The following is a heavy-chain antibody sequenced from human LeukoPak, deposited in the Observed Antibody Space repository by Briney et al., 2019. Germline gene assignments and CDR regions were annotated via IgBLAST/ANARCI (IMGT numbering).Heavy chain of an antibody. CDR2: INPNSGGT. D-gene: IGHD2-15*01. J-gene: IGHJ4*02. Sequence: ASVKVSCKASGYTFSDHSMHWVRQAPGQGLEWVGWINPNSGGTNYAQKFQGRVTMTRDTSISTAYMELSSLRSDDTAVYYCARGAFGGPFFGNWGQGTLVTVSS. CDR1: GYTFSDHS. CDR3: ARGAFGGPFFGN. V-gene: IGHV1-2*02.